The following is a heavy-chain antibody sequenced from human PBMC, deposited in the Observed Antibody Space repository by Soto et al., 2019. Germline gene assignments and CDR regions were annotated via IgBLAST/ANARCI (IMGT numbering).Heavy chain of an antibody. Sequence: GGSLRLSCAASGFTFSSYAMHWVRQAPGKGLEWVAGISASGGTTYYAESVKGRFDISRDRSKNTLYLQMNSLRGDDSAMYYCAKDLADGYLTEAITLDSWGQGTLVTVSS. CDR1: GFTFSSYA. D-gene: IGHD5-12*01. J-gene: IGHJ4*02. CDR2: ISASGGTT. V-gene: IGHV3-23*01. CDR3: AKDLADGYLTEAITLDS.